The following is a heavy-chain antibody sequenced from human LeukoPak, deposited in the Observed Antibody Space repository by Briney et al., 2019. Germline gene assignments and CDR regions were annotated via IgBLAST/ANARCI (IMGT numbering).Heavy chain of an antibody. J-gene: IGHJ4*02. Sequence: ASVNVSCKASGYTFTSYGISWVRQAPGQGLEWMGWISAYNGNTNYAQKLQGRVTMTTDTSTSTAYMELRSLSSDDTAVYYCARDSPPYSSGPYYFDYWGQGTLVTVSS. CDR1: GYTFTSYG. D-gene: IGHD6-19*01. V-gene: IGHV1-18*01. CDR3: ARDSPPYSSGPYYFDY. CDR2: ISAYNGNT.